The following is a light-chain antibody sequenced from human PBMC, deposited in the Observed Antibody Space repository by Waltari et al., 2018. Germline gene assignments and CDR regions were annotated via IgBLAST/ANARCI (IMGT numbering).Light chain of an antibody. Sequence: QSALTQPASVSGSPGQSITISCPGSSSVVGSSNLVSWSLQHPGQAPKPIIYAVTKRPSGVSNRFSGSKSGNTASLTISGLQAEDEADYYCYSYAGGRVFGTGTKVTVL. CDR3: YSYAGGRV. J-gene: IGLJ1*01. V-gene: IGLV2-23*02. CDR2: AVT. CDR1: SSVVGSSNL.